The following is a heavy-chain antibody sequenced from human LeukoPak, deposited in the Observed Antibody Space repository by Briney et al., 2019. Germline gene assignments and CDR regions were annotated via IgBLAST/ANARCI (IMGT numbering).Heavy chain of an antibody. CDR3: AWKSSGTYFD. Sequence: ASVKVSCKASGYTFPDYYIHWLRQAPGQGLQWMGRINPKSGATDYSQRFQGRVSMTRDTSITTVYMELSSLRSDDTAMFYCAWKSSGTYFDWGQGTLVTVSS. V-gene: IGHV1-2*02. D-gene: IGHD3-10*01. J-gene: IGHJ4*02. CDR2: INPKSGAT. CDR1: GYTFPDYY.